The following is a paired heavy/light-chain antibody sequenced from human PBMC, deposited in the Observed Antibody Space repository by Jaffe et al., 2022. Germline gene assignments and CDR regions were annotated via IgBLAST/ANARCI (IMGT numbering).Light chain of an antibody. V-gene: IGLV1-40*01. CDR1: SSNIGAGYD. Sequence: QSVLTQPPSVSGAPGQRVTISCTGSSSNIGAGYDVHWYQQLPGTAPKLLIYGDSNRPSGVPDRFSGSKSGTSASLAITGLQAEDEADYYCQSYDSSLSGVVIGGGTKLTVL. J-gene: IGLJ2*01. CDR2: GDS. CDR3: QSYDSSLSGVV.
Heavy chain of an antibody. V-gene: IGHV2-5*02. D-gene: IGHD3-10*01. CDR2: IYWDDDE. CDR1: GFSLSTSGVG. J-gene: IGHJ5*02. Sequence: QITLKESGPTLVKPTQTLTLTCTFSGFSLSTSGVGVGWIRQPPGKALEWLALIYWDDDERYSPSLKSRLTITKDTSKNQVVLTMTNMDPVDTATYYCAHRGNKDKGECYASGSCPFDPWGQGTLVTVSS. CDR3: AHRGNKDKGECYASGSCPFDP.